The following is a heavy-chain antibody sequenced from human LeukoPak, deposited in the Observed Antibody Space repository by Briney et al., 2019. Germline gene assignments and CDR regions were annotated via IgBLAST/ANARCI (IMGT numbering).Heavy chain of an antibody. Sequence: PGGSLRLSCAASGFTFSSYEMNWVRQAPGKGLEWVSYISSSGSTIYYADSVKGRFTISRDNAKKSLYLQMNSLRAEDTAVYYCAREYYYGSGSYSHDAFDIWGQGTMVTVSS. D-gene: IGHD3-10*01. V-gene: IGHV3-48*03. J-gene: IGHJ3*02. CDR3: AREYYYGSGSYSHDAFDI. CDR2: ISSSGSTI. CDR1: GFTFSSYE.